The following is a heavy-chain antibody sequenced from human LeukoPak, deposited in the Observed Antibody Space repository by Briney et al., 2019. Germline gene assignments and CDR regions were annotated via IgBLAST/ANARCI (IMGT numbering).Heavy chain of an antibody. J-gene: IGHJ4*02. CDR2: ISGSGGST. D-gene: IGHD4-23*01. V-gene: IGHV3-23*01. CDR3: AKKSTTVVTYYFDY. Sequence: GGSLRLSCAASGFTFTSYAMSWVRQVSGKGLEWVSGISGSGGSTYFADSVKGRFTISRDSSKNTLYLQMNSLRAEDTAVYYCAKKSTTVVTYYFDYWGQGILVTVSS. CDR1: GFTFTSYA.